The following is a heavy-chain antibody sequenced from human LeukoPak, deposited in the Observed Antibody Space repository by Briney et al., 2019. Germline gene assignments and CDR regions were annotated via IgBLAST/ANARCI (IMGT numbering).Heavy chain of an antibody. J-gene: IGHJ4*02. CDR1: GFTFSSYS. D-gene: IGHD3-22*01. Sequence: GGSLRLSCAASGFTFSSYSMNWVRQAPGKGLEWVSSISSSSSYIYYADSVKGRFTISRDNAKNSLYLQMNSLRAEDTAVYYCAMDSTYYYDSSGYPPDYWGQGTLVTVSS. CDR3: AMDSTYYYDSSGYPPDY. CDR2: ISSSSSYI. V-gene: IGHV3-21*01.